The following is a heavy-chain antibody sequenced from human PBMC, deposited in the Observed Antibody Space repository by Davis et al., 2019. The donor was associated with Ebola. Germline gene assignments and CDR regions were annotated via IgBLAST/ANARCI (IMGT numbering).Heavy chain of an antibody. CDR3: ARGTSLARNFDY. CDR1: GYYFTPYW. V-gene: IGHV5-51*01. CDR2: IYPGDSDT. Sequence: PGGSLRLSCEGSGYYFTPYWIGWVRQMPGKGLEWMGIIYPGDSDTRYSPSFQGQVTISAAKSISTAYLQWSSLKASDTAMYYCARGTSLARNFDYWGQGTLVTVSS. J-gene: IGHJ4*02. D-gene: IGHD3-3*02.